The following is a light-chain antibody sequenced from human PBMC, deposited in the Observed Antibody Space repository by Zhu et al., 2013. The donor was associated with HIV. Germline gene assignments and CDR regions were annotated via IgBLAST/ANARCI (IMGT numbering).Light chain of an antibody. V-gene: IGLV2-8*01. Sequence: QSALTQPPSASGSPGQSVTISCTGTSSDVGGYNYVSWYQQHPGKAPKLMIYEVSKRPSRVPDRFSGSKSGNTASLTVSGLQAEDEADYYCSSYKVFGGGTKLTVL. CDR1: SSDVGGYNY. J-gene: IGLJ2*01. CDR2: EVS. CDR3: SSYKV.